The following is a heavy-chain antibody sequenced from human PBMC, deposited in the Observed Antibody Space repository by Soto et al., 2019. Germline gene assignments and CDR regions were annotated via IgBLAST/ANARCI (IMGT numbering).Heavy chain of an antibody. CDR1: GDSVSSNSAA. Sequence: PSQTLSLTCAISGDSVSSNSAAWNWIRQSPSRGLEWLGRTYYRSKWYNDYAVSVKSRITINPDTSKNQFSLQLNSVTPEDTAVYYCARDAPSSKQWLVPPRGYYGMDVWGQGTTVTVSS. V-gene: IGHV6-1*01. CDR3: ARDAPSSKQWLVPPRGYYGMDV. J-gene: IGHJ6*02. CDR2: TYYRSKWYN. D-gene: IGHD6-19*01.